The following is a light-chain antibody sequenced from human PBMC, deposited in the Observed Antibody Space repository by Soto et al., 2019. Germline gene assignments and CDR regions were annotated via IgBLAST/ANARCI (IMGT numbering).Light chain of an antibody. Sequence: DVQMTQSPSSLSASVGDRVTITCRASQSISSYLNWYQQKPGKAPKLLIYKASTLKSGVPSRFSGSGSGTEFTLTINSLQSDDFATYYCQQYDSYSWTFGQGTKV. CDR3: QQYDSYSWT. V-gene: IGKV1-5*03. J-gene: IGKJ1*01. CDR2: KAS. CDR1: QSISSY.